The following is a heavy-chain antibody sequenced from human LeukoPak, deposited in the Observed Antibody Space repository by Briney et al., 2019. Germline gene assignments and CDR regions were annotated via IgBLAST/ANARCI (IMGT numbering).Heavy chain of an antibody. D-gene: IGHD1-26*01. CDR1: GGSIGSSYYY. V-gene: IGHV4-39*01. CDR3: ARRTWDTFDY. CDR2: IYYSGST. Sequence: SETLSLACTVSGGSIGSSYYYWGWIRQPPGRGLEWIGSIYYSGSTYYNPSLKSRVTISEDTSKNQFSLKLNSVTAADTAVYYCARRTWDTFDYWGQGTLVTVSS. J-gene: IGHJ4*02.